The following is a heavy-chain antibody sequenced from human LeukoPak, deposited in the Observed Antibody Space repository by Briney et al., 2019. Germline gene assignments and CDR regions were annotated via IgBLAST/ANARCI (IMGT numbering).Heavy chain of an antibody. V-gene: IGHV1-2*02. J-gene: IGHJ5*02. CDR2: INPNCGGT. D-gene: IGHD4-17*01. Sequence: GASVKVSCKASGYTFTGYYMHWVRQAPGQGLEWMGWINPNCGGTNYAQKFQGRVTMTRDTSISTAYMELSRLRSDDTAVYYRASSGDRMNWFDPWGQGTLVTVSS. CDR3: ASSGDRMNWFDP. CDR1: GYTFTGYY.